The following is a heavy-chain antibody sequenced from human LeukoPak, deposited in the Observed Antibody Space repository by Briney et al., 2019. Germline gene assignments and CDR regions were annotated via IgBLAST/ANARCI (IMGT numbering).Heavy chain of an antibody. CDR3: ARDPYSSGWYGSSGWFDP. Sequence: SETLSLTCTVSGGSISSYYWSWIRQPPGKGLEWIGYIYTSGSTNYNPSLKSRVTISVDTSKNQFSLKLSSVTAADTAVYYCARDPYSSGWYGSSGWFDPWGQGTLVTVSS. V-gene: IGHV4-59*01. J-gene: IGHJ5*02. D-gene: IGHD6-13*01. CDR1: GGSISSYY. CDR2: IYTSGST.